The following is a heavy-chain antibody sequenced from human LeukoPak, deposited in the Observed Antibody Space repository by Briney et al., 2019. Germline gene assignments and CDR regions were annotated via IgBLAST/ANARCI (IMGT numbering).Heavy chain of an antibody. CDR3: ARHDGPRRYYCGMDV. CDR2: IYYSGST. CDR1: GGSISSGGYY. Sequence: SETLSLTCTVSGGSISSGGYYWSWIRQHPGKGLEWIGYIYYSGSTYYNPSLKSRVTISVDTSKNQFSLKLSSVTAADTAVYYCARHDGPRRYYCGMDVWGQGTTVTVSS. J-gene: IGHJ6*02. V-gene: IGHV4-31*03.